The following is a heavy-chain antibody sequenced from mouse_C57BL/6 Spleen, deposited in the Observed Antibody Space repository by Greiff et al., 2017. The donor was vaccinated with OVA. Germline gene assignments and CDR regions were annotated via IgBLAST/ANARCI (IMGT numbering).Heavy chain of an antibody. V-gene: IGHV5-17*01. Sequence: EVQRVESGGGLVKPGGSLKLSCAASGFTFSDYGMHWVRQAPEKGLEWVAYISRGSSTIYYADTVKGRFTISRDNAKNTLFLQMTSLRSEDTAMYYCARRAGYYYAMDYWGQGTSVTVSS. J-gene: IGHJ4*01. CDR2: ISRGSSTI. CDR1: GFTFSDYG. D-gene: IGHD3-1*01. CDR3: ARRAGYYYAMDY.